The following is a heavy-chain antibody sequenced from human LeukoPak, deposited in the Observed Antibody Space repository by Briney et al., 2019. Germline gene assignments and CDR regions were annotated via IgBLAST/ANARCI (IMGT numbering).Heavy chain of an antibody. Sequence: SETLSLTCDVSGYSINFGHLWGWIRQPPGKGLEWIASINHSGRTYYTPSLKSRVTISVDTLKNQFSLKMTSVTAEDTAMYFCARESSAVAHSMIRDWLDPWGQGTLVIVSS. CDR1: GYSINFGHL. V-gene: IGHV4-38-2*02. CDR2: INHSGRT. D-gene: IGHD6-19*01. J-gene: IGHJ5*02. CDR3: ARESSAVAHSMIRDWLDP.